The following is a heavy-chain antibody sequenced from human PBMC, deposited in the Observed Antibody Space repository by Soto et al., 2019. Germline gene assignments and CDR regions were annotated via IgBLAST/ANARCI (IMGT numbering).Heavy chain of an antibody. Sequence: QITLKESGPTLVKPTQTLTLTCTFSGFSLSASGVGVGWIRQPPGKALEWLALIYWDDDKRYSPSLKSRLTITKDTSKNQVVLTMTNMDPVDTATYYCAHVYGGYDNFDYWGQGTLVTVSS. V-gene: IGHV2-5*02. CDR1: GFSLSASGVG. D-gene: IGHD5-12*01. CDR3: AHVYGGYDNFDY. J-gene: IGHJ4*02. CDR2: IYWDDDK.